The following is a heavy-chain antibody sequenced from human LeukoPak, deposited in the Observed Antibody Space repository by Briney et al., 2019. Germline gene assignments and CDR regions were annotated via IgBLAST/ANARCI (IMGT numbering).Heavy chain of an antibody. CDR1: GGSFSNYY. V-gene: IGHV4-4*07. Sequence: SETLSLTCTVSGGSFSNYYWSWIRQPAGKGLEWTGRIYTSGSTNYNPSVKSRVTMSVDTSNNQFSLKLTSVTAADTAVYYCARQPPQYYGMDVWGQGTTVTVSS. CDR2: IYTSGST. J-gene: IGHJ6*02. CDR3: ARQPPQYYGMDV. D-gene: IGHD1-14*01.